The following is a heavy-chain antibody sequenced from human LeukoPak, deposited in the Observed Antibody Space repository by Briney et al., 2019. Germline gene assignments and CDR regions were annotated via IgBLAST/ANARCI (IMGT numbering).Heavy chain of an antibody. CDR2: ISGSGGST. V-gene: IGHV3-23*01. Sequence: PGGSLRLSCAASGFTFSRYAMSWVRQAPGKGLEWVSAISGSGGSTYYADSVKGRFTISRDNSKNTLYLQMNSLRAEDTAVYYCAKVKTDSSGYYPNSYFDYWGQGTLVTVSS. CDR3: AKVKTDSSGYYPNSYFDY. CDR1: GFTFSRYA. J-gene: IGHJ4*02. D-gene: IGHD3-22*01.